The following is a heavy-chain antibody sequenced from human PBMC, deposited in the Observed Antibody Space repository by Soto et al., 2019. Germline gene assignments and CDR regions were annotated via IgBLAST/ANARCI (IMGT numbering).Heavy chain of an antibody. CDR2: ISHDGINK. V-gene: IGHV3-30-3*01. D-gene: IGHD6-19*01. Sequence: QVRLVESGGGVVQPGRSLRLSCTASGFSFSSYAMYWFRQPPGKGLEWVAVISHDGINKHYADSVQGRVTVSRDNSNHSLDVQLNSLRGEDTAMYYCARDMYSSDYFVKWFEPWGQGTLVTVSS. CDR1: GFSFSSYA. CDR3: ARDMYSSDYFVKWFEP. J-gene: IGHJ5*02.